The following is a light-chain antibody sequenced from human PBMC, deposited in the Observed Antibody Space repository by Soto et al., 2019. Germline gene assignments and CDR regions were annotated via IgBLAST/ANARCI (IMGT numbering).Light chain of an antibody. CDR3: QQYGSSAYT. CDR2: GAS. J-gene: IGKJ2*01. CDR1: QSVSSSF. V-gene: IGKV3-20*01. Sequence: EIVLTQSPGTLSLSPGERATLSCRASQSVSSSFFAWYQQKPGQAPRLLIYGASSRATGIPDRFSGSGSGTDFTLTISRLEPEDFAVYYCQQYGSSAYTFGQGTKLEIK.